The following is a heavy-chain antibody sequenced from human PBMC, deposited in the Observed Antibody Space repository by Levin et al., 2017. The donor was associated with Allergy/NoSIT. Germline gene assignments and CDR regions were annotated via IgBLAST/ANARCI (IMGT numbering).Heavy chain of an antibody. Sequence: GESLKISCAASGFTFSSYWMSWVRQAPGKGLEWVANIKQDGSEKYYVDSVKGRFTISRDNAKNSLYLQMNSLRADDTAIYYCARDHGDYLDYWGQGTLVTVSS. CDR2: IKQDGSEK. D-gene: IGHD4-17*01. CDR1: GFTFSSYW. CDR3: ARDHGDYLDY. J-gene: IGHJ4*02. V-gene: IGHV3-7*04.